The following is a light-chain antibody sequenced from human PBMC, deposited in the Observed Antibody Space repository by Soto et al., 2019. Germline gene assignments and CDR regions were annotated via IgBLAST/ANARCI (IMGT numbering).Light chain of an antibody. V-gene: IGKV1-39*01. Sequence: DIQMTQSPSSLSASVGDRVTITCLASQTISTYVTWYQQKPGKAPKALISDASTLQSGVPSRFSGSGSGTDFTLIISSLQPEDVATYYCQQSFSSLLSFGGGTQVEIK. CDR3: QQSFSSLLS. J-gene: IGKJ4*01. CDR1: QTISTY. CDR2: DAS.